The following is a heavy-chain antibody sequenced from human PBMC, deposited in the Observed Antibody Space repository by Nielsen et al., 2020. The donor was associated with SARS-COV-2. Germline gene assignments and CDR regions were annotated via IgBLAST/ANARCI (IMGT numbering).Heavy chain of an antibody. Sequence: GESLKISCAASGFTFSSLWMSWVRQVPGKGLEWVADINPDGSEKVYVDSVKGRFTISRDNAKNSLYLQMNSLRDEDTAVYYCVRGEFGDYRISVWGQGTLVTVSS. CDR3: VRGEFGDYRISV. D-gene: IGHD2-21*02. J-gene: IGHJ4*02. CDR1: GFTFSSLW. V-gene: IGHV3-7*01. CDR2: INPDGSEK.